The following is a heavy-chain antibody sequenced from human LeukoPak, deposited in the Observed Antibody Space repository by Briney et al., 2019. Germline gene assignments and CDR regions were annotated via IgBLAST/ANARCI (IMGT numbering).Heavy chain of an antibody. CDR2: VNPNSGDT. CDR3: ARASGSYWWFDS. V-gene: IGHV1-2*02. D-gene: IGHD1-26*01. CDR1: GYTFTSYD. J-gene: IGHJ5*01. Sequence: RASVKVSCKASGYTFTSYDINWVRQAPGQGLEWMGCVNPNSGDTNYAQKFQGSVTMTRDTSISTVYMELSRLRSDDTAVYYCARASGSYWWFDSWGQGTLVTVSS.